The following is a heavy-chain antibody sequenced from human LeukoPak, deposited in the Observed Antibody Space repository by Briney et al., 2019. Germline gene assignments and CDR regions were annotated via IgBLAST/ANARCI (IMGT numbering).Heavy chain of an antibody. V-gene: IGHV1-69*13. CDR3: ARAVTTVTERYYMDV. Sequence: ASVKVSCKASGGTFSSYAISWVRQAPGQGLEWMGGIIPIFGTANYAQKFQGRVTITADESTSTAYMELSGLRSEDTAVYYCARAVTTVTERYYMDVWGKGTTVTISS. CDR2: IIPIFGTA. CDR1: GGTFSSYA. D-gene: IGHD4-17*01. J-gene: IGHJ6*03.